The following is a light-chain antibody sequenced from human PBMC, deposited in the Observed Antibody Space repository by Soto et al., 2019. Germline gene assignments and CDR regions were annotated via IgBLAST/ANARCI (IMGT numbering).Light chain of an antibody. CDR3: QQYNSYST. V-gene: IGKV1-5*03. CDR2: KAS. J-gene: IGKJ1*01. CDR1: QSIRSW. Sequence: DIQMTQSPSTLSASVGDRVTITCRASQSIRSWLAWYQQKPGKAPKLLIYKASTLESGVPSRFSGSGSGTECSLTISSLQPDDFATYYCQQYNSYSTFGQGTKVEIK.